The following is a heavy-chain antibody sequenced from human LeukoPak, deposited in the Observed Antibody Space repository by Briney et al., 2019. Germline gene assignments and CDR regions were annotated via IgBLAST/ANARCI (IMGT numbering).Heavy chain of an antibody. D-gene: IGHD4-17*01. CDR1: GGSFSGYY. CDR2: INHSGST. Sequence: PSETLSLTCAVYGGSFSGYYWSWIRQPPGKGLEWIGEINHSGSTNYNPPLKSRVTISVDTSKNQFSLKLSSVTAADTAVYYCARGGAETTPRKNWFDPWGQGTLVTVSS. J-gene: IGHJ5*02. V-gene: IGHV4-34*01. CDR3: ARGGAETTPRKNWFDP.